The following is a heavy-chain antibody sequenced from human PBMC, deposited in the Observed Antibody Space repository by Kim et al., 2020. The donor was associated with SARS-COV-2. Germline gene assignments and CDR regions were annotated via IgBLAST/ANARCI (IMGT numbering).Heavy chain of an antibody. D-gene: IGHD6-13*01. CDR3: ARVGAAVDY. J-gene: IGHJ4*02. CDR2: INQDGSGK. Sequence: GGSLRLSCAASGFTLSNYWMTWVRQAPGKGLEWVANINQDGSGKYYVDSVKGRFTISRDNAKNSLYLQINSLRVEDTAVYYCARVGAAVDYWGQGSLVTV. CDR1: GFTLSNYW. V-gene: IGHV3-7*01.